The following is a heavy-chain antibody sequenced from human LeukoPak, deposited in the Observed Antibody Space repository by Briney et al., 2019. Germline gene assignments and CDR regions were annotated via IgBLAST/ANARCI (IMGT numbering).Heavy chain of an antibody. J-gene: IGHJ4*02. V-gene: IGHV1-69*04. CDR3: ARGNGYYDSSGYDY. CDR2: IIPILGIA. Sequence: ASVKVSCKASGGTFSSYAISWVRQAPGQGLEWMGRIIPILGIANYAQKFQGRVTITADKSTSTAYMELSSLRSEDTAVYYCARGNGYYDSSGYDYWGQGTLVTVSS. CDR1: GGTFSSYA. D-gene: IGHD3-22*01.